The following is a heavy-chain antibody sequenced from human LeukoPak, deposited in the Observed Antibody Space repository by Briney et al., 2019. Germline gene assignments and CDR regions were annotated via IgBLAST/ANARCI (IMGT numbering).Heavy chain of an antibody. J-gene: IGHJ6*03. Sequence: SVKVSCKASGGTFSSYAISWVRQAPGQGLEWMGGIIPIFGTANYAQKFQGRVTITADESTSTAYMELTSLRSEDTAVYYCARWRASGGYYYYYYMDVWGKGTTVTVSS. D-gene: IGHD3-10*01. V-gene: IGHV1-69*13. CDR2: IIPIFGTA. CDR1: GGTFSSYA. CDR3: ARWRASGGYYYYYYMDV.